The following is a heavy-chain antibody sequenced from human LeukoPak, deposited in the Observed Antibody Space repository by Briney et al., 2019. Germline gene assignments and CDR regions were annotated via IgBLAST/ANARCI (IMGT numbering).Heavy chain of an antibody. V-gene: IGHV3-7*01. J-gene: IGHJ4*02. CDR3: ARASGYSGYDPFDY. Sequence: GGSLRLSCEASAFTFSSYWMSWVRQAPGKGLEWVANIKEDGSEINYVDSVKGRFTISRDNAKNSLFLQMNSLRVEDTAVYYCARASGYSGYDPFDYWGQGTLVTVSS. CDR2: IKEDGSEI. CDR1: AFTFSSYW. D-gene: IGHD5-12*01.